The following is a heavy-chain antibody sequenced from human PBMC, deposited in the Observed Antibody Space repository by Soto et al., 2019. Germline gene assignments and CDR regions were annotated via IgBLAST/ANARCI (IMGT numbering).Heavy chain of an antibody. J-gene: IGHJ6*02. Sequence: QVQLVESGGGVVQPGRSLRLSCAASGFIFSSSGMHWVRQAPGKGLEWVALISYDGTNKYYADSVKGRFTISRDNSKNXXYQQRSSLRAEDTAVYYCAKWRGSYGSYYYYGMDVWGQGTTVTVSS. CDR3: AKWRGSYGSYYYYGMDV. CDR1: GFIFSSSG. V-gene: IGHV3-30*18. D-gene: IGHD3-16*01. CDR2: ISYDGTNK.